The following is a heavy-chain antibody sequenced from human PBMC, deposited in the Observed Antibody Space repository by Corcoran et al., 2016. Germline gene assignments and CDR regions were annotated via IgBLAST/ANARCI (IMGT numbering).Heavy chain of an antibody. V-gene: IGHV3-7*01. D-gene: IGHD6-25*01. Sequence: EVQLVESGGGLVQPGGSLRLSCAASGFTFSSYWMSWVRQAPGKGLEWVANIKQDGREKYYVDSGKGRFTIYSDNAKNSLYLQMNSLRAEDTAVYYCERTGWSQQRDTVGACDSWGQGTMVTVSS. CDR2: IKQDGREK. J-gene: IGHJ3*02. CDR1: GFTFSSYW. CDR3: ERTGWSQQRDTVGACDS.